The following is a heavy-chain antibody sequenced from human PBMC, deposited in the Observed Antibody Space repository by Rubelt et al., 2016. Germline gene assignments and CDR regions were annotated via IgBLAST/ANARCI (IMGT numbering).Heavy chain of an antibody. V-gene: IGHV1-18*01. J-gene: IGHJ3*02. CDR1: GYTFTSSG. CDR2: IDAYNGNT. CDR3: ARGARRYSMDPRNAFDI. D-gene: IGHD4-11*01. Sequence: QVQLVQSGAEVNKPGASVKVSCKASGYTFTSSGISWVLQTPGQGLEWMGWIDAYNGNTHYAQKLQCRVTMTTDTSTSTAYMELRSLRSDDTAVYYCARGARRYSMDPRNAFDIWGQGTMVTVSS.